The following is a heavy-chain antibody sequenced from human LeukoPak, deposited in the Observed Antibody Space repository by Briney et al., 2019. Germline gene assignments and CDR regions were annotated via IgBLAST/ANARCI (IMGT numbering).Heavy chain of an antibody. V-gene: IGHV1-8*01. CDR1: GYTFTSYD. CDR2: MNPNSCNT. Sequence: ASVDLSCKASGYTFTSYDINWVRQATGQGLEWMGWMNPNSCNTGYEQKIQGRVTMTRNTDISTADMELSSRGSEEAAVYYCGGGARIAARRENWFGPWGQGTLVTVSS. D-gene: IGHD6-6*01. J-gene: IGHJ5*02. CDR3: GGGARIAARRENWFGP.